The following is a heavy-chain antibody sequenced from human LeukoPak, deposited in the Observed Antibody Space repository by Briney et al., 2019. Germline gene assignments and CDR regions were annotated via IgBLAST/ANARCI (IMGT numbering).Heavy chain of an antibody. CDR2: IWYDGQTK. CDR3: AREWGRIAVAGGPGY. J-gene: IGHJ4*02. CDR1: GFIFINYG. V-gene: IGHV3-33*01. D-gene: IGHD6-19*01. Sequence: QPGGSLRRSCEASGFIFINYGMHWVRQAPGKGLEWVALIWYDGQTKFCADSVKGRFTISRDNSGNTLFLQMSSLRVEDTAIYYCAREWGRIAVAGGPGYWGQGALVTVSS.